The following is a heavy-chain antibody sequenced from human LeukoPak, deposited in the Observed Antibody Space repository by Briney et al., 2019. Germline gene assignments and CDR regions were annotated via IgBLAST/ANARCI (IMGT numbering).Heavy chain of an antibody. Sequence: GASVTVSCKASGYTFTGYYMHWVRQAPGQRLEWMGWINTGNGNTKYSQKFQGRVTITRDTSATTAYMELSSLRSEDTAVYYCARGGPTYYFDSSGYSFDYWGQGTLVTVSS. J-gene: IGHJ4*02. CDR3: ARGGPTYYFDSSGYSFDY. CDR1: GYTFTGYY. CDR2: INTGNGNT. D-gene: IGHD3-22*01. V-gene: IGHV1-3*04.